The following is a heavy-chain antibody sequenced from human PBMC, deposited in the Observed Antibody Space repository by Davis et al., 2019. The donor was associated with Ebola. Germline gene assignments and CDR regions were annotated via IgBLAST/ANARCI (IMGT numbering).Heavy chain of an antibody. D-gene: IGHD3-16*01. J-gene: IGHJ4*02. Sequence: GESLKISCAASGVTFSSHWMHWVRQAPGKGLVWVSRINGDGSATAYADSVKGRFTISRDNAKNTLYLQMNSLRAEDTAVYYCTRDFDWDGGYWGQGTLVTVSP. CDR3: TRDFDWDGGY. CDR2: INGDGSAT. CDR1: GVTFSSHW. V-gene: IGHV3-74*01.